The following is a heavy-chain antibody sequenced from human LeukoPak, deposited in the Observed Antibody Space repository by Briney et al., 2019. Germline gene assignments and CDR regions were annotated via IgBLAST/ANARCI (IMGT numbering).Heavy chain of an antibody. D-gene: IGHD3-16*01. J-gene: IGHJ4*02. V-gene: IGHV1-8*01. CDR3: AIRLYYDYVWGSYSTGDY. CDR2: MNPNSGNT. CDR1: GYTFTSYD. Sequence: ASVKVSCKASGYTFTSYDINWVRQATGQGLEWMGWMNPNSGNTGYAQKFQGRVTMTRNTSISTAYMELSSLRSEDTAVYYCAIRLYYDYVWGSYSTGDYWGQGTLATVSS.